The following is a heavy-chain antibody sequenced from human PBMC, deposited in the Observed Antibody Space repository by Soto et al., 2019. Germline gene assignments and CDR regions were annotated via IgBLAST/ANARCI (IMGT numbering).Heavy chain of an antibody. CDR3: ARRYCSGGSCYGWFDP. V-gene: IGHV4-31*03. CDR2: IYYSGST. J-gene: IGHJ5*02. CDR1: GGSISSGGYY. Sequence: SETLSLTCTVSGGSISSGGYYWSWIRQHPGKGLEWIGYIYYSGSTYYNPSLKSRVTISVDTSKNQFSLKLSSVTAADTAVYYCARRYCSGGSCYGWFDPWGQGTLVTVSS. D-gene: IGHD2-15*01.